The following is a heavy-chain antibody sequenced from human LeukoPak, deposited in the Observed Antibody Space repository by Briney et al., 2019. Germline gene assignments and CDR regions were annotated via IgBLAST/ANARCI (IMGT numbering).Heavy chain of an antibody. CDR1: GFTFSRYW. CDR3: ARTVANSGYDYFDC. CDR2: ISGSGGST. D-gene: IGHD4-23*01. V-gene: IGHV3-23*01. J-gene: IGHJ4*02. Sequence: GGSLRLSCAASGFTFSRYWMTWVRQAPGKGLEWVSAISGSGGSTYYADSVKGRFTISRDNSKNTLYLQMNSLRAEDTAVYYCARTVANSGYDYFDCWGQGTLVTVSS.